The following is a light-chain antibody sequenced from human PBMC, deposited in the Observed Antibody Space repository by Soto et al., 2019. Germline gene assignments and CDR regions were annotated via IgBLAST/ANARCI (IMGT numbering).Light chain of an antibody. CDR1: QTITSTH. Sequence: EIVLTQSPGTLSLFPGERATLSCRASQTITSTHLAWYQQKPGQAPRLLIYGVSNRASGFPDRFSGSGSGTDLTLTISGLEPDDFAVYYCQHYGASPRTFGQGTKVEI. CDR3: QHYGASPRT. J-gene: IGKJ1*01. V-gene: IGKV3-20*01. CDR2: GVS.